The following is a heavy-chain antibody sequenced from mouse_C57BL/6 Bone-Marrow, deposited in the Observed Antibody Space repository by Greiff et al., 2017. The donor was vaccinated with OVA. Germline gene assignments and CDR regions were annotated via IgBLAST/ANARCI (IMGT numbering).Heavy chain of an antibody. Sequence: QVQLQQPGTDLVKPGASVKLSCKASGYTFTSYWMHWVKQRPGQGLEWIGNINPSNGGTNYNEKFKSKATLTVDKSSSTAYMQLSSLTSEDSAVYYCAREEWLLPPSWFAYWGQGTLVTVSA. CDR3: AREEWLLPPSWFAY. V-gene: IGHV1-53*01. J-gene: IGHJ3*01. CDR2: INPSNGGT. D-gene: IGHD2-3*01. CDR1: GYTFTSYW.